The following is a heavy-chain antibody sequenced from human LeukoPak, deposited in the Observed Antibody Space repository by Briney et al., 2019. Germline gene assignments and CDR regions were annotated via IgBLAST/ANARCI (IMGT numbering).Heavy chain of an antibody. J-gene: IGHJ4*02. CDR3: ARDLQVLYLQYYFDY. CDR1: GGSLSSSTYY. Sequence: KASETLSLTCTVSGGSLSSSTYYWGWIRQPPGKGLEWIGSIYYSGSTYYNPSLKSRVTISVDTSKNQFSLKLNSMTAADTAVYYCARDLQVLYLQYYFDYWGQGTLVTVSS. CDR2: IYYSGST. D-gene: IGHD3-10*01. V-gene: IGHV4-39*07.